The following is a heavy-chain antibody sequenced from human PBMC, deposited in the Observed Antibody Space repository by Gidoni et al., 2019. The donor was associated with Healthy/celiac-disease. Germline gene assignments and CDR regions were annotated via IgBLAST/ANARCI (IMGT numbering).Heavy chain of an antibody. D-gene: IGHD3-22*01. Sequence: QVQLQESGPGLVKPSETLSLTCTVSGGSISSYYWRWIRQPPGKGLEWIGYIYYSGSTNYNPSLKSRVTISVDTSKNQFSLKLSSVTAADTAVYYCARGAPWDYYDSSGYPNDAFDIWGQGTMVTVSS. CDR2: IYYSGST. CDR1: GGSISSYY. V-gene: IGHV4-59*01. CDR3: ARGAPWDYYDSSGYPNDAFDI. J-gene: IGHJ3*02.